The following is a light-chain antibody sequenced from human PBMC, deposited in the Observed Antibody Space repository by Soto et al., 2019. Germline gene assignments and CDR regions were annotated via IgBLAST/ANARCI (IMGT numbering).Light chain of an antibody. CDR1: QSINIW. Sequence: IQMTQSPSTLSASVGDRVMFTCRASQSINIWLAWYQQKPGKAPKLLIYKASTLEVGVPSRFSGSGSGTEFTLTISTLQPSDFATYYCQQYNSYPWTFGQGTKV. J-gene: IGKJ1*01. CDR3: QQYNSYPWT. V-gene: IGKV1-5*03. CDR2: KAS.